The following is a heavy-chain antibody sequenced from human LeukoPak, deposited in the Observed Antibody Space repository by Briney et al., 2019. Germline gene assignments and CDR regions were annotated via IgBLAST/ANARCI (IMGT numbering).Heavy chain of an antibody. J-gene: IGHJ3*02. CDR3: ARSDGYGLVGI. Sequence: PSETLSLTCRVSGVSISSGSNYWGWIRQPPGKTLEWIGSIYSSGSTYYNSSLKSRVIILVDTAKNHFSLNLSSVTAADTAVYYCARSDGYGLVGIWGQGTMVTVSS. CDR2: IYSSGST. CDR1: GVSISSGSNY. D-gene: IGHD3-10*01. V-gene: IGHV4-39*07.